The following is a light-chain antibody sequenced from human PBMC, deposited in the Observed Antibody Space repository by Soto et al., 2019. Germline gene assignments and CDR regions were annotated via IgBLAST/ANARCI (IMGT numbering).Light chain of an antibody. V-gene: IGKV1-5*03. CDR3: QQYNSYSGAT. J-gene: IGKJ1*01. CDR1: QSISSW. Sequence: DIRMTQSPSTLSASVGDRVTITCRASQSISSWLAWYQQKPGKAPKLLIYKASSLESGVPSRFSGSGSGTEFTLTISSLQPDDFASYYCQQYNSYSGATFGQGTKVEIK. CDR2: KAS.